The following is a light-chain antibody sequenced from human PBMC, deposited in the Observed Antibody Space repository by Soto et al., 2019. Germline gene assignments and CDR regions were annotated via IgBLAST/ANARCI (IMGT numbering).Light chain of an antibody. CDR2: GAS. CDR3: QQYNNWPPRT. Sequence: EIVMTQSPATLSVSPGERATLSCRASQSVSSNLAWYQQKPGQAPRLLIYGASTRATGIPARFSGSESGTEFTLNISSLQSEDFAVYYCQQYNNWPPRTFGQGTKVEIK. CDR1: QSVSSN. J-gene: IGKJ1*01. V-gene: IGKV3-15*01.